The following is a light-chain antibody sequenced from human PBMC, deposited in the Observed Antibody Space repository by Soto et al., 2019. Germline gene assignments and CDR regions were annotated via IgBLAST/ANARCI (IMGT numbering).Light chain of an antibody. CDR2: DAS. CDR1: QSISSW. Sequence: DVQVPQSPSTLSASVGYRVSITCLASQSISSWLAWYQQKPGKAPKLLIYDASSLESGVPARFSGSGSGTEFTLTISSLQADDFATYYCQQYNSHPWTFGQGTKVDI. J-gene: IGKJ1*01. CDR3: QQYNSHPWT. V-gene: IGKV1-5*01.